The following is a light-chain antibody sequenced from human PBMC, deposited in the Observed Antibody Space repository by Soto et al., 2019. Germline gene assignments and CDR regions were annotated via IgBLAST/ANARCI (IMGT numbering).Light chain of an antibody. V-gene: IGKV1-39*01. CDR1: QSIGTY. J-gene: IGKJ2*01. CDR3: QQSYSAPRT. Sequence: DIQMTQSPSSLPASVGDRISITCRASQSIGTYLSWYQQKPGKAPKLLIYGASNLRSGVPSRFSGSGSETGFTLTISSLQPEDFATYYCQQSYSAPRTFGQGTRWIS. CDR2: GAS.